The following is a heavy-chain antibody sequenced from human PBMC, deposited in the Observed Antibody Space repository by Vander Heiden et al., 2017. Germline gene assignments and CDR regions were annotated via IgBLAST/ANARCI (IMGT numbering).Heavy chain of an antibody. CDR3: ARAFTYYDYVWQSYRYTGLDY. V-gene: IGHV4-31*03. D-gene: IGHD3-16*02. CDR2: IYYSGGT. Sequence: QVQLQESGPGLVKPSQTLSLTCTVSGGSISSGGYYWSWIRRHPGKGLEWIGFIYYSGGTSYNPSLKSRVIISVDTSKNQFSLKLSSVTAADTAVYYCARAFTYYDYVWQSYRYTGLDYWGQGTLVTVSS. CDR1: GGSISSGGYY. J-gene: IGHJ4*02.